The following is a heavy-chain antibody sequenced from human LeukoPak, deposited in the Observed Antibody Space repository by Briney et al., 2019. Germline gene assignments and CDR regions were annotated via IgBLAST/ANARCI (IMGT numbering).Heavy chain of an antibody. D-gene: IGHD3-3*01. J-gene: IGHJ4*02. CDR3: ARGTYYDFWSGYWGSSTIDY. Sequence: ASVKVSCKASGYTFTSYYMHWVRQAPGQGLEWMGVINPSGGSTTYAHKFQGRVTVTRDTSTRAVYMELSSLRFEDTAVYYCARGTYYDFWSGYWGSSTIDYWGQGTLVTVSS. CDR1: GYTFTSYY. V-gene: IGHV1-46*03. CDR2: INPSGGST.